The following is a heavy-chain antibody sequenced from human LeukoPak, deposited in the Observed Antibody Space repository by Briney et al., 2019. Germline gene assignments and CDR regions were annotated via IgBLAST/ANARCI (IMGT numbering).Heavy chain of an antibody. CDR2: INHSGST. D-gene: IGHD3-3*01. CDR3: ARVPVWSDYPY. J-gene: IGHJ4*02. V-gene: IGHV4-34*01. CDR1: GGSFSGYY. Sequence: SETLSLTCAVYGGSFSGYYWSWIRQPPGKGLEWIGEINHSGSTNYNPSLKSRVTISVDTSKNQFSLKLSSVTAADTAVYYCARVPVWSDYPYWGQGTLVTVSS.